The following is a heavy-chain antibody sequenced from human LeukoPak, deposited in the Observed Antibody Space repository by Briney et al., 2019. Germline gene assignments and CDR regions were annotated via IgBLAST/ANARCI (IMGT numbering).Heavy chain of an antibody. CDR2: IYSGGST. CDR3: ARGVAANSFTFYYYYYMDV. CDR1: GFTVSSNY. D-gene: IGHD6-13*01. V-gene: IGHV3-66*02. Sequence: GGSLRLSCAASGFTVSSNYMSWVRQAPGKGLEWVSVIYSGGSTYYADSVKGRFTISRDNSKNTLYLQMNSLRAEDTAVYYCARGVAANSFTFYYYYYMDVWGKGTTVTVSS. J-gene: IGHJ6*03.